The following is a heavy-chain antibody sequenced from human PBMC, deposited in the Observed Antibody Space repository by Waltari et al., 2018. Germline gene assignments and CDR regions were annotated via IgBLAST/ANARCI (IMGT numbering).Heavy chain of an antibody. CDR2: INPNSGAT. Sequence: QVPLVQSGAEVKKPEASVRVSCKASGYTFTGYYMHWVRQVPGQGLEWMGWINPNSGATNSAQKFQGRVTMTRDTSIGTAYMELSRLRSDDTAVYYCARAGYGSSPDYWGQGTLVTVSS. V-gene: IGHV1-2*02. CDR3: ARAGYGSSPDY. CDR1: GYTFTGYY. J-gene: IGHJ4*02. D-gene: IGHD6-6*01.